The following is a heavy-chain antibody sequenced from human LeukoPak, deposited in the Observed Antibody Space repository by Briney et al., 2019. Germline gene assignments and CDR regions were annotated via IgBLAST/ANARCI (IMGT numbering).Heavy chain of an antibody. J-gene: IGHJ4*02. V-gene: IGHV1-2*02. D-gene: IGHD6-13*01. Sequence: ASVKVSCKASGYTFTGYYMHWVRQAPGQGLEWMGWINPNSGGTNYAQKFQGRVTMTRDTSISTAYMELSRLRSDDTAVYYCARAKTDYSSSDYWGQGTLVTVSS. CDR3: ARAKTDYSSSDY. CDR2: INPNSGGT. CDR1: GYTFTGYY.